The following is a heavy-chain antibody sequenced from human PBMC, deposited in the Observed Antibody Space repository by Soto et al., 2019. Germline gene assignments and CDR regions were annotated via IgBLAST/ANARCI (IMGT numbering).Heavy chain of an antibody. CDR1: GGSISSYY. CDR2: IYYSGST. Sequence: ASETLSLTCTVSGGSISSYYWSWIRQPPGEGLEWIGYIYYSGSTNYNPSLKSRVTISVDTSKNQFSLKLSSVTAADTAVYYCARDAHSGYSSSWYHRGFDPWGQGTLVTVSS. V-gene: IGHV4-59*01. D-gene: IGHD6-13*01. J-gene: IGHJ5*02. CDR3: ARDAHSGYSSSWYHRGFDP.